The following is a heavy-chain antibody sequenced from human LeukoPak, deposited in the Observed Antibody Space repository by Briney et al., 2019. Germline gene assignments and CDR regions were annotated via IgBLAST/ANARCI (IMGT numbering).Heavy chain of an antibody. J-gene: IGHJ4*02. CDR2: ISSSSSYI. D-gene: IGHD3-16*01. CDR1: GFTLSSSS. Sequence: GGSLRLSCAASGFTLSSSSMNWVRQAPGKGLEWVSSISSSSSYIYYADSLKGRFTISRDNAKNSLYLQMDSLRAEDTAVYYCAKDKLMITFGGVPYYWGQGTLVTVSS. V-gene: IGHV3-21*01. CDR3: AKDKLMITFGGVPYY.